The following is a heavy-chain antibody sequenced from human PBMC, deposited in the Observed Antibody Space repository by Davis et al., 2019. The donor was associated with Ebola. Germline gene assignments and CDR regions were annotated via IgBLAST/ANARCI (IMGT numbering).Heavy chain of an antibody. CDR3: ARSTYDILIDFDF. V-gene: IGHV1-18*04. CDR2: ITAFKGKT. D-gene: IGHD3-9*01. J-gene: IGHJ4*02. Sequence: ASVQVSCKASGYSFTTYGTSCVRQAPGHGLEWMGWITAFKGKTHYAQKFQGRITMTTDTSTSTAYMELKSLRSDDTAVYYCARSTYDILIDFDFWGQGTLVTVSS. CDR1: GYSFTTYG.